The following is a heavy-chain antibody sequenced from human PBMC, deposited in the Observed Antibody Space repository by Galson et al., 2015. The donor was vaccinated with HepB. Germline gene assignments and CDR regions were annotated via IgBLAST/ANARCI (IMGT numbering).Heavy chain of an antibody. CDR3: ARGGDTAMGNWFDP. D-gene: IGHD5-18*01. CDR1: GFTFSSYA. J-gene: IGHJ5*02. Sequence: SLRLSCAASGFTFSSYAMHWVRQAPGKGLEWVAVISYDGSNKYYADSVKGRFTISRDNSKNTLYLQMNSLRAEDTAVYYCARGGDTAMGNWFDPWGQGTLVTVSS. V-gene: IGHV3-30*04. CDR2: ISYDGSNK.